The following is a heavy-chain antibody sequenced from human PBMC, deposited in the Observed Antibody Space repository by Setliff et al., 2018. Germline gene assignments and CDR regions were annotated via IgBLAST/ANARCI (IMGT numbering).Heavy chain of an antibody. CDR3: ARDGLGAFSLRSMDV. Sequence: KPSETLSLTCTVSGDSIMSPTYTWTWIRQLPGKGLEWIGYISRSGATSYNWSLKRHIAISLDTSKNQFSLQLSSVTAADTAVYYCARDGLGAFSLRSMDVWGKGTTVTVSS. CDR1: GDSIMSPTYT. CDR2: ISRSGAT. V-gene: IGHV4-31*02. D-gene: IGHD3-3*02. J-gene: IGHJ6*04.